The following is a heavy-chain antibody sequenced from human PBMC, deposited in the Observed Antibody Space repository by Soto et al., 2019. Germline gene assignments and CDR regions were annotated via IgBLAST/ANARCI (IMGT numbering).Heavy chain of an antibody. J-gene: IGHJ5*02. CDR1: GFSLSTSGVG. V-gene: IGHV2-5*02. D-gene: IGHD3-10*01. Sequence: QITLKESGPTLVKPTQTLTLTCTFSGFSLSTSGVGVGWIRQPPGKALEWLALIYWDDDKRDSPSLQSRLTITKDTSKIKVVLTLTNMYPADTATYYCAHRLLYYYGSGRYSYTLFDPLGHGTLVNVAS. CDR3: AHRLLYYYGSGRYSYTLFDP. CDR2: IYWDDDK.